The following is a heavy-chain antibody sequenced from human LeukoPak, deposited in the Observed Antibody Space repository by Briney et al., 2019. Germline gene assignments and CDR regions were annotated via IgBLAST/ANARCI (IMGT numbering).Heavy chain of an antibody. V-gene: IGHV4-34*01. CDR2: INHSRNT. CDR1: GGSFSGYY. Sequence: PSETLSLTCAVYGGSFSGYYWSWIRQPPGKRLEWIGEINHSRNTNYNPSLKSRVTFSVDTSKNQFSLRLSSVTAADTAVYYCARRYSSGWYDWFDPWGQGTLVTVSS. D-gene: IGHD6-19*01. J-gene: IGHJ5*02. CDR3: ARRYSSGWYDWFDP.